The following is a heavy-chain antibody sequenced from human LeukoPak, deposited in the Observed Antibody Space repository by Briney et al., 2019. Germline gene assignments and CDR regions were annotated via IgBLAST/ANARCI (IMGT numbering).Heavy chain of an antibody. V-gene: IGHV1-8*01. D-gene: IGHD3-3*01. CDR1: GYTFTSYD. Sequence: ASVKVSCKASGYTFTSYDINWVRQATGQGLEWMGWMNPNSGNTGYAQKFQGRVTMTRNTSISTAYMELSSLRSEDTAVYYCARGSITIFGVPYYYYGMDVWGQGTTVTVSS. CDR3: ARGSITIFGVPYYYYGMDV. CDR2: MNPNSGNT. J-gene: IGHJ6*02.